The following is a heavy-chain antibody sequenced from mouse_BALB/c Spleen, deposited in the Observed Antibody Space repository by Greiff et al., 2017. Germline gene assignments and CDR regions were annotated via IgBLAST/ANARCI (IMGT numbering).Heavy chain of an antibody. D-gene: IGHD1-1*01. Sequence: EVQGVESGGGLVKPGGSLKLSCAASGFTFSSYTMSWVRQTPEKRLEWVATISSGGSYTYYPDSVKGRFTISRDNAKNTLYLQMSSLKSEDTAMYYCTRGHYGSSYSAMDYWGQGTSVTVSS. CDR2: ISSGGSYT. CDR3: TRGHYGSSYSAMDY. J-gene: IGHJ4*01. V-gene: IGHV5-6-4*01. CDR1: GFTFSSYT.